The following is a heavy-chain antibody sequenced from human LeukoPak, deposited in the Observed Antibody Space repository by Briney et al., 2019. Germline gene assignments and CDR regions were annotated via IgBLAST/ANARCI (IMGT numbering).Heavy chain of an antibody. J-gene: IGHJ4*02. Sequence: ASVKVSCKASGYTFTSYYMHWVRQAPGQGLEWMGIINPSGGSTSYAQKFQGRVTMTTDTSTSTAYMELRSLRSDDTAVYYCARPHYGDYALGYWGQGTLVTVSS. CDR1: GYTFTSYY. CDR2: INPSGGST. CDR3: ARPHYGDYALGY. D-gene: IGHD4-17*01. V-gene: IGHV1-46*01.